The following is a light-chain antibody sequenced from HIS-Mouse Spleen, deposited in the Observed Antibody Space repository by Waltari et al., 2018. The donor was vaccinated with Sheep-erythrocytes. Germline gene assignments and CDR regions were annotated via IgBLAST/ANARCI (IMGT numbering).Light chain of an antibody. V-gene: IGLV2-11*01. CDR2: DVS. Sequence: QSALTQPRSVSGSPGQAVTISFTGTSSDVCGYNYVSWYQQPPGKAPKLMIYDVSKRPSGVPDRFSGSKSGNTASLTISGLQAEDEADYYCCSYAGSYTVVFGGGTKLTVL. CDR3: CSYAGSYTVV. J-gene: IGLJ2*01. CDR1: SSDVCGYNY.